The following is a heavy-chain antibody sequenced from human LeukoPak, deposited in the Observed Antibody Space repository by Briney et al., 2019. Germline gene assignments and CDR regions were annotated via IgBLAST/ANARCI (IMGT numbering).Heavy chain of an antibody. CDR2: ISGGGVST. J-gene: IGHJ4*02. CDR3: AKWARYCTNGVCYYFDY. Sequence: GGSLRLSCAASGFTFSSYGMSWVRQAPGKGLEWVSVISGGGVSTYHADSVKGRFTISRDNSKNTLYLQMNSLRAEDTAVYYCAKWARYCTNGVCYYFDYWGQGTLVTVSS. V-gene: IGHV3-23*01. CDR1: GFTFSSYG. D-gene: IGHD2-8*01.